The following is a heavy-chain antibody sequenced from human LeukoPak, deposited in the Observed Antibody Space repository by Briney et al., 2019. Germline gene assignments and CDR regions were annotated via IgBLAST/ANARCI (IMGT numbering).Heavy chain of an antibody. Sequence: ASVKVSCKASGYTVTGYYMHWVRQAPGQGLEWMGWINPNSGGTNYAQKFQGRVTMTRDTSISTAYMELSRLRSDDTAVYYCAREHGYCSSTSCRDYYYYYMDVWGKGTTVTVSS. CDR1: GYTVTGYY. V-gene: IGHV1-2*02. J-gene: IGHJ6*03. CDR3: AREHGYCSSTSCRDYYYYYMDV. D-gene: IGHD2-2*03. CDR2: INPNSGGT.